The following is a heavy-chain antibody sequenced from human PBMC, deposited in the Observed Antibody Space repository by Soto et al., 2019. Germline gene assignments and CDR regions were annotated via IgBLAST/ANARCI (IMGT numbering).Heavy chain of an antibody. D-gene: IGHD5-12*01. Sequence: PGGSLRLSCAASGFTFSSYAMHWVRQAPGKGLEWVSGTSGSGFSTYYADSVKGRFTISRDNSKNTLYLQMNSLRDDDTALYYCAKQDGHDWSHFDFWGQGTLVTVSS. CDR1: GFTFSSYA. V-gene: IGHV3-23*01. CDR2: TSGSGFST. J-gene: IGHJ4*02. CDR3: AKQDGHDWSHFDF.